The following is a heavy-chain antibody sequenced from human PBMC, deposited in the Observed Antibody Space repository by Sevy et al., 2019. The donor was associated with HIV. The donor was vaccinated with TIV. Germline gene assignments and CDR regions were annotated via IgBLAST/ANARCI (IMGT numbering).Heavy chain of an antibody. V-gene: IGHV3-23*01. D-gene: IGHD3-16*01. J-gene: IGHJ4*02. CDR1: TFTFHTYV. CDR3: AREDYDYIWGSLYYFDY. CDR2: ISASGGYT. Sequence: GGSLRLSCAASTFTFHTYVMSWVRQAPEKGLEWVSTISASGGYTYYADSVKGRFTISRDNSKNTLYLQMNSLRAEDTAVYYCAREDYDYIWGSLYYFDYWGQGTLVTVSS.